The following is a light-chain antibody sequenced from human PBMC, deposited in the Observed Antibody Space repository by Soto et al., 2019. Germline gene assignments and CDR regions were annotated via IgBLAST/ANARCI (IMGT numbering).Light chain of an antibody. CDR3: QQYNNWPPEIT. CDR2: GAS. J-gene: IGKJ5*01. Sequence: EIVMTQSPATLSVSPGERATLSCRASQSVSSNLAWYQQKPGQARRLLIYGASTRATGIPARFSGSGSGTEFTLTISSLQSEDFAVYYCQQYNNWPPEITFGQGTRLEIK. V-gene: IGKV3-15*01. CDR1: QSVSSN.